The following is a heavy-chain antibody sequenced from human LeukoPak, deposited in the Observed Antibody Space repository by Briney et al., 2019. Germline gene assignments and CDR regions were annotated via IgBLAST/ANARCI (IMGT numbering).Heavy chain of an antibody. V-gene: IGHV5-51*01. CDR2: IYPGDSDT. J-gene: IGHJ5*02. Sequence: LGESQKISCKGSGYSFTSYWIGWVRQMPGKGLEWMGIIYPGDSDTRYSPSFQGQVTISADKSISTAYLQWSSLKASDTAMYYCALKPDSSSWNWFDPWGQGTLVTVSS. D-gene: IGHD6-13*01. CDR1: GYSFTSYW. CDR3: ALKPDSSSWNWFDP.